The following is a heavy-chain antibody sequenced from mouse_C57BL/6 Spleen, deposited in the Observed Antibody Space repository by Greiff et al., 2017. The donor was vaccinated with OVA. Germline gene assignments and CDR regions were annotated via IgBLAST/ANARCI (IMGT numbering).Heavy chain of an antibody. J-gene: IGHJ4*01. Sequence: EVMLVESGGGLVKPGGSLKLSCAASGFTFSSYTMSWVRQTPEKRLEWVATISGGGGNTYYPDSVKGRFTIPRDNAKNTLYLQMSILRSEDTALYYCARHEVGADYYAMGYWGQGTSVTVSS. CDR1: GFTFSSYT. D-gene: IGHD1-3*01. V-gene: IGHV5-9*01. CDR3: ARHEVGADYYAMGY. CDR2: ISGGGGNT.